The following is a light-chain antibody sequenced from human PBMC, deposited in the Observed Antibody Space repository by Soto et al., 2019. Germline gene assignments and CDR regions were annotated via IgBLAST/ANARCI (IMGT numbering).Light chain of an antibody. CDR2: GVS. CDR3: QQYGSSRFT. J-gene: IGKJ3*01. Sequence: EIVLTQSPGTLSFSPGERATLSCRASQSVSSSYLAWYQQKPGQAPRLLIYGVSSRATGVPDRFSGSGSGTDFTLTISRLEPEDFAVYYCQQYGSSRFTFGPGTKVDIK. V-gene: IGKV3-20*01. CDR1: QSVSSSY.